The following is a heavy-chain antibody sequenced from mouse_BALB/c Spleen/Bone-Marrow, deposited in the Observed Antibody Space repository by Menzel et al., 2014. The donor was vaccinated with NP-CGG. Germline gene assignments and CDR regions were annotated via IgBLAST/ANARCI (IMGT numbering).Heavy chain of an antibody. Sequence: EVQLQQSGPELVKPGASMKISCKASGYSFTGYTMNWVKQSHGKNLEWIGLINPYNGGISYNQKFKGKATLTVDKSSSTAYMELLSLTSEDSAVYYCARGQLGLKYYAMDYWGQGTSVTVSS. D-gene: IGHD3-2*01. J-gene: IGHJ4*01. V-gene: IGHV1-26*01. CDR3: ARGQLGLKYYAMDY. CDR1: GYSFTGYT. CDR2: INPYNGGI.